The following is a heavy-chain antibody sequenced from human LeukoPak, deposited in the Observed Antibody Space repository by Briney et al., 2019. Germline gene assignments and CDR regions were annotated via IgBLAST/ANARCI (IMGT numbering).Heavy chain of an antibody. V-gene: IGHV3-30*18. CDR3: AKDFRARSGGSCYDY. D-gene: IGHD2-15*01. Sequence: GGSLRLSCEVSGFTFSTEAMTWVRQAPAKGLEWVAVISYDGSNKYYADSVKGRFTISRDNSKNTLYLQMNSLRAEDTAVYYCAKDFRARSGGSCYDYWGQATLVTVSS. CDR1: GFTFSTEA. CDR2: ISYDGSNK. J-gene: IGHJ4*02.